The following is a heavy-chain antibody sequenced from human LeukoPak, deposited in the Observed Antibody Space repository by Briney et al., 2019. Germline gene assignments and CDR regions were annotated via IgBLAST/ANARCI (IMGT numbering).Heavy chain of an antibody. CDR1: GFTFSSYW. CDR3: ANEYSSSTVDY. CDR2: INSDGSST. V-gene: IGHV3-74*01. D-gene: IGHD6-6*01. Sequence: GGSLRLSCAASGFTFSSYWMHWVRQAPGKGLVWVSRINSDGSSTSYADSVKGRFTISRDNAKNTLYLQMNRLRAEDTAVYYCANEYSSSTVDYWGQGTLVTVSS. J-gene: IGHJ4*02.